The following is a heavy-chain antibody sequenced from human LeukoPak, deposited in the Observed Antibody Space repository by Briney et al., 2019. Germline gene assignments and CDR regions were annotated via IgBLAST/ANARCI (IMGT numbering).Heavy chain of an antibody. J-gene: IGHJ4*02. D-gene: IGHD2-15*01. CDR3: ARVKRDCSGGSCYSYDY. Sequence: GGSLRLSCAASGFTFSSYAMSWVRQAPGKGLEWVSAISGSGDSSYYTDSVRGRFTISRDNSKNTLYLQMNSLRAEDTAVYYCARVKRDCSGGSCYSYDYWGQGTLVTVSS. V-gene: IGHV3-23*01. CDR2: ISGSGDSS. CDR1: GFTFSSYA.